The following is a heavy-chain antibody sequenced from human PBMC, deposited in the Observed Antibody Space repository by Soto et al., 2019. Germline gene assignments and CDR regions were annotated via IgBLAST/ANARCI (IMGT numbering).Heavy chain of an antibody. D-gene: IGHD2-2*01. CDR2: ISAYNGNT. J-gene: IGHJ6*02. Sequence: QVQLVQSGAEVKKPGASVKVSCKASGYTCTSYGISWVRQAPGQGLEWMGWISAYNGNTNYAQKLQGRVTMTTDTSTSTAYMELRSLRSDDTAVYYCARCPSGIVVVPAAVYGMDVWGQGTTVTVFS. CDR3: ARCPSGIVVVPAAVYGMDV. V-gene: IGHV1-18*01. CDR1: GYTCTSYG.